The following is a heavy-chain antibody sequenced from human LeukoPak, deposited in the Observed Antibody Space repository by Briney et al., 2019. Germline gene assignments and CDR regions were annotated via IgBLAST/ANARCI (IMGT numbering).Heavy chain of an antibody. CDR2: ISGSGDAT. CDR1: GFTFSIYA. D-gene: IGHD4-17*01. V-gene: IGHV3-23*01. CDR3: AKHATVTTRNWFDP. Sequence: GGSLRLSCAASGFTFSIYAMSWVRQAPGKGLEGVSGISGSGDATYYADSVKGRFTISRDNSKNTLSLQMNSLRAEDTAVYYCAKHATVTTRNWFDPWGQGTLVTVSS. J-gene: IGHJ5*02.